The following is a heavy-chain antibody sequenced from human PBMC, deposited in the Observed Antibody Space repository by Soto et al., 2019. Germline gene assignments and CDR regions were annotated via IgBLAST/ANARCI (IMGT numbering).Heavy chain of an antibody. Sequence: QVHLVQSGAEVKKPGASVKVSCKASGYTFTAYYMHWVRQAPGQGPEWMGWSNPNSGDTNYAQKFLRRVTLISDKAISTPDMELCSLTSYDTAVYYCATNGITVSEARTCHYGVEVWGQGTTVTVSS. CDR3: ATNGITVSEARTCHYGVEV. D-gene: IGHD6-19*01. V-gene: IGHV1-2*02. CDR2: SNPNSGDT. J-gene: IGHJ6*02. CDR1: GYTFTAYY.